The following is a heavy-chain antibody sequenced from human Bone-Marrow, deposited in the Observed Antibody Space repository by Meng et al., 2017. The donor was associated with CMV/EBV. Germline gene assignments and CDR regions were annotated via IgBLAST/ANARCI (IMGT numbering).Heavy chain of an antibody. J-gene: IGHJ6*02. V-gene: IGHV3-23*03. CDR3: AKESFLRFWVTGMSYGMDV. D-gene: IGHD3-3*01. CDR1: GFTFSSYA. Sequence: GESLRLSCAASGFTFSSYAMSWVRQAPGKGLEWVSVIYSGGSSTYYADSVKGRFTISRDNSKNTLYLQMNSLRAEDTAVYYCAKESFLRFWVTGMSYGMDVWGQGTTVTVSS. CDR2: IYSGGSST.